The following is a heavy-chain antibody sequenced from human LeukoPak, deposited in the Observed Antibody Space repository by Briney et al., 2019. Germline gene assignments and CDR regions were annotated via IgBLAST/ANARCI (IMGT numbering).Heavy chain of an antibody. D-gene: IGHD1-26*01. CDR1: GYSITSGYY. CDR3: ARDLGSYFPFDY. CDR2: IYHSGST. J-gene: IGHJ4*02. V-gene: IGHV4-38-2*02. Sequence: SETLSLTCTVSGYSITSGYYWGWIRQPPGKGLEWIGSIYHSGSTYYNPSLKSRVTISVDTSKNQFSLKLSSVTAADTAVYYCARDLGSYFPFDYWGQGTLVTVSS.